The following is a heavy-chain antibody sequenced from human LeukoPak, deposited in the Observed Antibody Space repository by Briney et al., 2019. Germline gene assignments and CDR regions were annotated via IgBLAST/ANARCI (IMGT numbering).Heavy chain of an antibody. V-gene: IGHV3-30*02. D-gene: IGHD6-13*01. CDR1: GFTFSNYG. Sequence: GGSLRLSCAASGFTFSNYGMHWVRQAPGKGLDWVAFIHYDGSNKYYADSVKGRFTISRDDSKNTLYLQMNSLRAEDTAVYYCAKERDSSSWYKEANWFDPWGQGTLVTVSS. CDR3: AKERDSSSWYKEANWFDP. J-gene: IGHJ5*02. CDR2: IHYDGSNK.